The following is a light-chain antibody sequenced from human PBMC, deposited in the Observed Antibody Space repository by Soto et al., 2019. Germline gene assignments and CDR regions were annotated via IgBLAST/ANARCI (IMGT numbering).Light chain of an antibody. CDR2: DAS. V-gene: IGKV3-11*01. J-gene: IGKJ2*01. CDR1: QSVSSY. CDR3: QQRAT. Sequence: EIVLTQSPATLSLSPGERATLSCRASQSVSSYLAWYQQKPGQAPRLLIYDASNRDTGLPARFSGSGSGTDFTLTISSIEHEDFAVYYCQQRATFGQGTKLEIK.